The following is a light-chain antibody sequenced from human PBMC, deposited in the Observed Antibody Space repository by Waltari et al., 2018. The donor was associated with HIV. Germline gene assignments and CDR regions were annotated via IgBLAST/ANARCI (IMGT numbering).Light chain of an antibody. V-gene: IGLV3-21*02. J-gene: IGLJ2*01. CDR1: YIGHKR. Sequence: SYVLPHPPSVSVAPGQTARIPRGGSGGNYIGHKRVHWDQQKPGQAPVLVIYDDTDRPSGIPERFSGSNSGNTATLTISRVEAGDEADYYCQVWDIITNHVVFGGGTKLTVL. CDR2: DDT. CDR3: QVWDIITNHVV.